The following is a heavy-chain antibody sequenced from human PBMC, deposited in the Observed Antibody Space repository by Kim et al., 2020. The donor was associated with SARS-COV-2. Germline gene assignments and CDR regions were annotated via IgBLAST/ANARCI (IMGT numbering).Heavy chain of an antibody. D-gene: IGHD6-13*01. CDR1: GYSISSGYY. Sequence: SETLSLTCTVSGYSISSGYYWGWIRQPPGKGLEWIGSIYHSGSTYYNPSLKSRVTISVDTSKNQFSLKLSSVTAADTAVYYCARDQQLVGVVVTLFDYWG. CDR2: IYHSGST. CDR3: ARDQQLVGVVVTLFDY. V-gene: IGHV4-38-2*02. J-gene: IGHJ4*01.